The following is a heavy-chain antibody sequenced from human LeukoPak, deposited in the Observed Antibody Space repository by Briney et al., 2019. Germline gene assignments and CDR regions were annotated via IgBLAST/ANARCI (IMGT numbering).Heavy chain of an antibody. V-gene: IGHV4-34*01. CDR1: GGSFSGYY. D-gene: IGHD3-10*01. J-gene: IGHJ4*02. CDR2: INHSGST. Sequence: PSETLSLTCAAYGGSFSGYYWSWIRQPPGKGLERIGEINHSGSTNYNPSLKSRVTISVDTSKNQFSLKLSSVTAADTAVYYCARAFGKDYWGQGTLVTVSS. CDR3: ARAFGKDY.